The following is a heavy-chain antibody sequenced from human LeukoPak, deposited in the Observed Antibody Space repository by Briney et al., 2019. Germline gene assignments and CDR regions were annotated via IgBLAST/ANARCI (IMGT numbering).Heavy chain of an antibody. CDR3: ARGRYSSGWFFDY. V-gene: IGHV4-30-4*01. J-gene: IGHJ4*02. CDR1: AGSPSSSDYY. CDR2: IEYSGST. Sequence: SESLSLTWTLPAGSPSSSDYYWSWLRHPRGTGLEWIGFIEYSGSTYYNPSLKSRVTISVDTSKNQCTLKLSSVTAADTAVYYGARGRYSSGWFFDYWGQGTLVTVSS. D-gene: IGHD6-19*01.